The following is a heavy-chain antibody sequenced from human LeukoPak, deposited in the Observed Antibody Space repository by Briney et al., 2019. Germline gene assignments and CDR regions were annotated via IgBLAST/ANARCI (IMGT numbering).Heavy chain of an antibody. D-gene: IGHD5-12*01. CDR2: INSDGSST. Sequence: PGGSLRLSCAASGFTFSSYWMHWVRQAPGKGLVWVSRINSDGSSTSYADSVKGRFTISRDNAKNTLYLQMNSLRAEDTAVYYCARAGEMGYDLGYWGQGTLVTVSS. J-gene: IGHJ4*02. CDR1: GFTFSSYW. V-gene: IGHV3-74*01. CDR3: ARAGEMGYDLGY.